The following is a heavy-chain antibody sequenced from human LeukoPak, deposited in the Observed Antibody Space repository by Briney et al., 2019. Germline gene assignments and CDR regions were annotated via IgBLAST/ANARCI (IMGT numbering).Heavy chain of an antibody. V-gene: IGHV4-59*01. J-gene: IGHJ6*03. D-gene: IGHD6-13*01. CDR3: ARGIAAAGIYYYYMDV. Sequence: PSETLSLTCTVSGGSISSYYWSWIRQPPGKGLEWIGYIYYSGSTNYNPSLKSRVTISVDTSKNQFSLKLSSVTAADTAVYYCARGIAAAGIYYYYMDVRGKGTTVTVSS. CDR2: IYYSGST. CDR1: GGSISSYY.